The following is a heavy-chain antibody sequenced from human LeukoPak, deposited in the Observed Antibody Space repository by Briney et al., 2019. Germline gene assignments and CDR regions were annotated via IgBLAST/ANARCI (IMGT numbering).Heavy chain of an antibody. CDR2: ISYSGGT. D-gene: IGHD1-14*01. J-gene: IGHJ4*02. V-gene: IGHV4-59*01. CDR1: GGSISNYY. CDR3: AKDQNPTK. Sequence: SETLSLTCTVSGGSISNYYWYWIRQAPEKGLEWIGHISYSGGTEYNPSLRSRVDISVDTSKNQFSLKMTSVTAADTAVYYCAKDQNPTKWGQGALVTISS.